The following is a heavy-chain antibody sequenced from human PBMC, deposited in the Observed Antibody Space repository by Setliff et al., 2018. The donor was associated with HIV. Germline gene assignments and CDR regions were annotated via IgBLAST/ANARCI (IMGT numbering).Heavy chain of an antibody. CDR3: AKAPGWLFLSHY. CDR1: EFTFGNSI. D-gene: IGHD3-22*01. CDR2: ISNIDGST. Sequence: GGSLRLSCAVSEFTFGNSIITWVRQAPGKGLEWVSTISNIDGSTYFADSVKGRFTISGDNSKNTLYLQMNSLRVEDTAIYYCAKAPGWLFLSHYWGQGTLVTVSS. J-gene: IGHJ4*02. V-gene: IGHV3-23*01.